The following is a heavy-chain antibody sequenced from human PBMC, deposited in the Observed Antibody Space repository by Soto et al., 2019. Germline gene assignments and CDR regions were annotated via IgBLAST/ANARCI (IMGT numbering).Heavy chain of an antibody. J-gene: IGHJ4*02. CDR1: GYKVSTWHNFTSYW. CDR3: ARHLGLVEAPGGPEDY. D-gene: IGHD2-15*01. CDR2: IYPGDSDT. V-gene: IGHV5-51*01. Sequence: GESLKISCMGSGYKVSTWHNFTSYWIAWVRQMPGEGLEWMGIIYPGDSDTRYSPSFQGQVTISADKSINSVYLQWSSLKASDTATYYCARHLGLVEAPGGPEDYWCQGPLLTVST.